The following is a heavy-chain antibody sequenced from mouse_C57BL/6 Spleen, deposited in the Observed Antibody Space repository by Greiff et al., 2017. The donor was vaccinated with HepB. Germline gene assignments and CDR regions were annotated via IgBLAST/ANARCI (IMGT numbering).Heavy chain of an antibody. CDR2: IRNKANGYTT. D-gene: IGHD2-4*01. J-gene: IGHJ2*01. CDR1: GFTFTDYY. CDR3: ARSPYDYDPFFDY. Sequence: DVMLVESGGGLVQPGGSLSLSCAASGFTFTDYYMSWVRQPPGKALEWLGFIRNKANGYTTEYSASVKGRFTISRDNSQSILYLQMNALRAEDSATYYCARSPYDYDPFFDYWGQGTTLTVSS. V-gene: IGHV7-3*01.